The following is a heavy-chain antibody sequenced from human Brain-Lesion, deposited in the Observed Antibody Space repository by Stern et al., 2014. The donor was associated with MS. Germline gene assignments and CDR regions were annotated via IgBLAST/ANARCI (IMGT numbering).Heavy chain of an antibody. CDR3: AKLWLGELPESPFDY. CDR2: IYYRGST. J-gene: IGHJ4*02. V-gene: IGHV4-39*01. CDR1: GGSISSSSYY. Sequence: QVQLQESGPGLVKPSETLSLTCTVSGGSISSSSYYWGWIRQPPGKGLEWIGSIYYRGSTYYNPSLKSRVPISRDTPKNQFSLRRSSVTAADTAVYFCAKLWLGELPESPFDYWGQGTLVTVSS. D-gene: IGHD3-10*01.